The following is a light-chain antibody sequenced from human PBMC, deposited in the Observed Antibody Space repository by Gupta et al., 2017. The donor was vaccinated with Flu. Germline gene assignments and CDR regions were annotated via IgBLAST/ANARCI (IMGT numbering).Light chain of an antibody. J-gene: IGKJ4*01. CDR3: QQRSNWPAIT. CDR1: QSVSSY. V-gene: IGKV3-11*01. CDR2: DAS. Sequence: EIVLTQSPATLSLSPGERATLSCRASQSVSSYLAWYQQKPGKAPRLLIYDASNRDTGIPARFSGSGYGKDLTLTISSREPEDFAVYYCQQRSNWPAITFGGGTKVEIK.